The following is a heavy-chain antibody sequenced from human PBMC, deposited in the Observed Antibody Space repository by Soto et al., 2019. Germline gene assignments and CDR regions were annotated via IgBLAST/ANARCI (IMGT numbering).Heavy chain of an antibody. CDR3: ARGLSGYFYGMDV. D-gene: IGHD3-10*01. CDR1: GGSFSDYY. J-gene: IGHJ6*02. V-gene: IGHV4-34*01. CDR2: INHSGST. Sequence: QVQLQQWGAGLLKPSETLSLTCAVYGGSFSDYYWSWVRQPPGKGLEWIGEINHSGSTHYNPSLKSRVTISVDPSKNQSSLKLYSVTAADTAVYYCARGLSGYFYGMDVWGQGTTVTVSS.